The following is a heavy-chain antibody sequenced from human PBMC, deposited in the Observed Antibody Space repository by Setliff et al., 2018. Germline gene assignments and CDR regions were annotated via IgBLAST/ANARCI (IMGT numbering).Heavy chain of an antibody. J-gene: IGHJ4*02. V-gene: IGHV4-59*01. D-gene: IGHD5-12*01. CDR3: ARGGAFRYFDF. CDR1: GDSISGTYY. CDR2: VYYTGTA. Sequence: SETLSLTCTVSGDSISGTYYWSWIRQPPGKGLQFIGYVYYTGTANYDPSLKSRVTMSVDTSKNQFSLKLSSVTAADTAVYYCARGGAFRYFDFWGQGAPVTVSS.